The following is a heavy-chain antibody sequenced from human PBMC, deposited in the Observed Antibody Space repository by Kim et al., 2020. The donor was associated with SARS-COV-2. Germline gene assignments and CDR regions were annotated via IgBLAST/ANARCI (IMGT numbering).Heavy chain of an antibody. V-gene: IGHV6-1*01. CDR1: GDSVSGNSAA. Sequence: SQTLSLTCAISGDSVSGNSAAWNWIRQSPSRGLEWLGRTYYRSKWSNDYAASVKSLISINADTSKNQFSLQLNSVTHEDTAVYYCARGSGYDYWFDPWGQGTLVTVSS. J-gene: IGHJ5*02. CDR3: ARGSGYDYWFDP. D-gene: IGHD5-12*01. CDR2: TYYRSKWSN.